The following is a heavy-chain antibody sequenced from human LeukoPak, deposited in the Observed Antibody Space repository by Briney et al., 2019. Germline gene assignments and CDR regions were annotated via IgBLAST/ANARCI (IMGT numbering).Heavy chain of an antibody. V-gene: IGHV4-30-4*01. Sequence: SQTLSLTCTVSGGSLSSGGYYWSWIRQPPGKGLEWIGEINHSGSTNYNPSLKSRVTISVDTSKNQFSLKLSSVTAADTAVYYCAREWDYDFWSGNAFDIWGQGTMVTVSS. J-gene: IGHJ3*02. CDR2: INHSGST. CDR3: AREWDYDFWSGNAFDI. CDR1: GGSLSSGGYY. D-gene: IGHD3-3*01.